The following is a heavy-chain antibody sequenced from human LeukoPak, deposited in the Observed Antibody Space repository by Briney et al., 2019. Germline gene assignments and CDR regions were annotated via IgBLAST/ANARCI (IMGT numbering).Heavy chain of an antibody. D-gene: IGHD2-15*01. J-gene: IGHJ4*02. CDR3: ARTDERRYCSGGSCMVFGC. Sequence: SETLSLTCTVSGGYISSGGYYWSWIRQHPGKGLEWIGYIYYSGSTDYNPSLKSRVTISVDTSKNQFSLKLSSVTAADTAVYYCARTDERRYCSGGSCMVFGCWGQGTLVTVSS. CDR1: GGYISSGGYY. V-gene: IGHV4-31*03. CDR2: IYYSGST.